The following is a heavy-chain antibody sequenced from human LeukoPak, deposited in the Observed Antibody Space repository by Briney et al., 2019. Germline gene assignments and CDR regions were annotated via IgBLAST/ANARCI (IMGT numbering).Heavy chain of an antibody. CDR1: GFTFSNAW. V-gene: IGHV3-15*01. J-gene: IGHJ6*02. CDR3: TTDLFSGSYYLYYYGMDV. CDR2: IKSKTDGGTT. Sequence: GGSLRLSCAASGFTFSNAWMSWVRQAPGKGLEWVGRIKSKTDGGTTDYAAPVKGRFTISRDDSKNTLYLQMNSLKTEDTAVYYCTTDLFSGSYYLYYYGMDVWGQGTTVTVSS. D-gene: IGHD1-26*01.